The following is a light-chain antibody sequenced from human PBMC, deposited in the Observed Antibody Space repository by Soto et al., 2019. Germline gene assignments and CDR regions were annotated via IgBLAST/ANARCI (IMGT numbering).Light chain of an antibody. CDR1: SSNIGAGYD. CDR3: QSYDSSLSGLWV. Sequence: QSVLTQPPSVSGAPGQRVTISCTGSSSNIGAGYDVHWYQQLPGTAPKLLIYGSSNRPSGVPDRFSGSKSGTSASLAITGLQAEDEADYYCQSYDSSLSGLWVFGGGTKLTVL. V-gene: IGLV1-40*01. CDR2: GSS. J-gene: IGLJ3*02.